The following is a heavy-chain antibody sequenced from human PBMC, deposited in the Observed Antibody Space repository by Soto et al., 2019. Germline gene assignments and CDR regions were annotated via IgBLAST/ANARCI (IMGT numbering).Heavy chain of an antibody. V-gene: IGHV1-2*02. CDR1: GYTFTGYY. J-gene: IGHJ3*02. CDR3: ARDPYAFDI. CDR2: INPNSGGT. Sequence: ASVKVSCKASGYTFTGYYMHWVRQAPGQGLEWMGWINPNSGGTNYAQKFQGRVTITRDTSASTAYMELSSLRSEDTAVYYCARDPYAFDIWGQGTMVTVSS.